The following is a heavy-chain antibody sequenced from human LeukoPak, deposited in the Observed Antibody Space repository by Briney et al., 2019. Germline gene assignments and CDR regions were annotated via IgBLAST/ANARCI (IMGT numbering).Heavy chain of an antibody. J-gene: IGHJ4*02. CDR1: RFTFGDYA. Sequence: GGSLRLSCTASRFTFGDYAMSWVRQAPGKGLEWVGFIRSKAYGGTTEYAASVTGRFTISRDDSKGIAYLQMNSLKTEDTAVYYCTRRGIYLDYWGQGTLVTVSS. CDR2: IRSKAYGGTT. V-gene: IGHV3-49*04. CDR3: TRRGIYLDY. D-gene: IGHD6-13*01.